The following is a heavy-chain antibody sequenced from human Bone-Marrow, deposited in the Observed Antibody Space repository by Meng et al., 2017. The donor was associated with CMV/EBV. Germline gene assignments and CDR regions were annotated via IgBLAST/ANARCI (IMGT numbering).Heavy chain of an antibody. CDR2: IGTGGDT. Sequence: GESLKISCAASGFAFSSYALHWVRRAPGKGLEWVSAIGTGGDTYYADSVMGRFTISRDNAKKSLYLHMNSLIAEDMAVYYCAGATTIFGVVKNNYFDYWGQGTLVTVSS. CDR3: AGATTIFGVVKNNYFDY. D-gene: IGHD3-3*01. CDR1: GFAFSSYA. J-gene: IGHJ4*02. V-gene: IGHV3-47*01.